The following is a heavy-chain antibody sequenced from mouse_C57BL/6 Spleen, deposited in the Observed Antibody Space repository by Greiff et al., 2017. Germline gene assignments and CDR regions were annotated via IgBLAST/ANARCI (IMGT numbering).Heavy chain of an antibody. D-gene: IGHD1-1*01. Sequence: QVQLQQPGAELVRPGSSVKLSCKASGYTFTSYWMDWVKQRPGQGLEWIGNIYPSDSETHYNQKFKDKATLTVDKSSSTAYMQLSSLTSEDSAVYYCARRDGSRDFDYWGQGTTLTVSS. J-gene: IGHJ2*01. CDR2: IYPSDSET. CDR1: GYTFTSYW. CDR3: ARRDGSRDFDY. V-gene: IGHV1-61*01.